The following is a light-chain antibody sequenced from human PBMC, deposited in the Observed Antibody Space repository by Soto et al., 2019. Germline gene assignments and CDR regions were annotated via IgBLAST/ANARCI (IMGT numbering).Light chain of an antibody. CDR3: QLSDSSLT. CDR1: QSVSSN. J-gene: IGKJ5*01. V-gene: IGKV3-15*01. Sequence: EVVMTQSPATLCVSPGERATLSCRASQSVSSNLAWYQQKPGQAPRLLIYGASTRATGIPARFSGSGSGTEFTLTISSLQPEDFATYYCQLSDSSLTFGQGRRLAI. CDR2: GAS.